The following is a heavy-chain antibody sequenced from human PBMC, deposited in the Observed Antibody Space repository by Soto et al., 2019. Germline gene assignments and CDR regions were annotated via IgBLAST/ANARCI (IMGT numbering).Heavy chain of an antibody. CDR3: ARGEIAVAELYY. V-gene: IGHV4-34*01. CDR1: GGSFSGYY. Sequence: PSETLSLTCAVYGGSFSGYYWSWIHQPPGKGLEWIGEINHSGSTNYNPSLKSRVTISVDTSKNQFSLKLSSVTAADTAVYYCARGEIAVAELYYWGQGTLVTVSS. J-gene: IGHJ4*02. CDR2: INHSGST. D-gene: IGHD6-19*01.